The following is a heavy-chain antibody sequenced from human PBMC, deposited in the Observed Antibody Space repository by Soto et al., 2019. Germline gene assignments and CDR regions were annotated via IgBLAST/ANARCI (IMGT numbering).Heavy chain of an antibody. CDR3: ARGFYTDY. CDR2: MKEDGSEK. J-gene: IGHJ4*02. CDR1: GFNFSRSW. Sequence: GSLRLSCEASGFNFSRSWMSWVRQAPGKGLEWVANMKEDGSEKYYADSVRGRFTISRDNAKNSVHLQMNSLRVEDTAVYYCARGFYTDYWGQGALVTVSS. V-gene: IGHV3-7*01. D-gene: IGHD3-3*01.